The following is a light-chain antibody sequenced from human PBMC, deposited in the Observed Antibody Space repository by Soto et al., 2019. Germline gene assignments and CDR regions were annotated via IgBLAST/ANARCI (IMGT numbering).Light chain of an antibody. CDR1: SSDVGRYNY. J-gene: IGLJ2*01. Sequence: QSVLTQPASVSGSPGQSITISCTGTSSDVGRYNYVSWYQQHPGKAPKLMIYEVTNRPSGVSNRFSGSKSGNTASLTISGLQAEDEADYYCSSYTGSFYSVFGGGTKVTVL. CDR2: EVT. CDR3: SSYTGSFYSV. V-gene: IGLV2-14*01.